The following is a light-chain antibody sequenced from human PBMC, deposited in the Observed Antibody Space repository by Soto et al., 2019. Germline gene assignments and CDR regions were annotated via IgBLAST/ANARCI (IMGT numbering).Light chain of an antibody. CDR3: LLSYSGARV. CDR2: DTN. Sequence: QAVVTQEPSLTVSPGGTVTLTCGSSTGAVTSGHYPYWFQQKPGQAPRALIYDTNNKHSWTPARFSGSLLGGKAALTLSGAQHEDEAEYYCLLSYSGARVFGGGTQLTVL. V-gene: IGLV7-46*01. J-gene: IGLJ2*01. CDR1: TGAVTSGHY.